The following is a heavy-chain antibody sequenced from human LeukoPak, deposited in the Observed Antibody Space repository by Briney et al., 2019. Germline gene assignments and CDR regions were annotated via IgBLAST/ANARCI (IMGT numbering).Heavy chain of an antibody. V-gene: IGHV4-38-2*02. CDR2: IYHSGST. CDR3: ASKQGYYYGSGSYDWYYYHYMDV. CDR1: GYSISSGYY. D-gene: IGHD3-10*01. J-gene: IGHJ6*03. Sequence: PSETLSLTCTVSGYSISSGYYWGWIRQPPGKGLEWIGSIYHSGSTYYNPSLKSRVTISVDTSKNQFSLKLSSVTAADTAVYYCASKQGYYYGSGSYDWYYYHYMDVWGKGTTVTVSS.